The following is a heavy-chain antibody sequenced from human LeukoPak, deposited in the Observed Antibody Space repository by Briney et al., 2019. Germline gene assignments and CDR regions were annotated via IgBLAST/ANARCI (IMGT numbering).Heavy chain of an antibody. CDR3: VSSAEYQLLSGYFDS. CDR2: ISYDGSNK. D-gene: IGHD2-2*01. V-gene: IGHV3-30*03. Sequence: PGRSLRLSCAASGFTFSSYGMHWVRQAPGKGLEWVAVISYDGSNKYYADSVKGRFTISRDNSKNTLYLQMNSLRAEDTAVYYCVSSAEYQLLSGYFDSCGQGTLVTVSS. J-gene: IGHJ4*02. CDR1: GFTFSSYG.